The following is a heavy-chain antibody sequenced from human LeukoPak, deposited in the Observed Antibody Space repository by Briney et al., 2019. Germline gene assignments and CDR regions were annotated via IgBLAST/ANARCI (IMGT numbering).Heavy chain of an antibody. CDR2: IIPILGIA. Sequence: ASVKVSCKASGGTFSSYAISWVRQAPGQGLEWMGRIIPILGIANYAQKFQGRVTITADKSTSTAYMELSSLRSEDTAVYYCASDPGYGSGSYYRHWGQGTLVTVSS. J-gene: IGHJ4*02. CDR3: ASDPGYGSGSYYRH. CDR1: GGTFSSYA. D-gene: IGHD3-10*01. V-gene: IGHV1-69*04.